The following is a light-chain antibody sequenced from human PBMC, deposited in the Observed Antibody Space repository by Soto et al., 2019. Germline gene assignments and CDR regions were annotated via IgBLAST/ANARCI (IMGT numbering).Light chain of an antibody. CDR2: DAS. CDR1: QDISNY. J-gene: IGKJ4*01. CDR3: QQYDNLPLT. V-gene: IGKV1-33*01. Sequence: DIHVTQSPPSLSASVGDRVTITCQASQDISNYLNWYQQKPGKAPKLLIYDASNLETGVPSRFSGSGSGTDFTFTISSLQPEDIATYYCQQYDNLPLTFGGGTKVDI.